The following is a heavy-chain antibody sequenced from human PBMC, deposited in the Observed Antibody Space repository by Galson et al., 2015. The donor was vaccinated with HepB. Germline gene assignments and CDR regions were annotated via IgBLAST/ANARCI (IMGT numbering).Heavy chain of an antibody. D-gene: IGHD3-16*01. CDR1: GFRFTKYT. V-gene: IGHV3-23*01. CDR2: VTGGGGIT. CDR3: AKVAILGATPHYFDF. J-gene: IGHJ4*02. Sequence: SLRLSCAASGFRFTKYTMAWVRQVPGKGLEWVSAVTGGGGITYFDDSVRGRFSISKDISQNTVHLQMNRLRVEDTAIYHCAKVAILGATPHYFDFLGRGTLVTVSS.